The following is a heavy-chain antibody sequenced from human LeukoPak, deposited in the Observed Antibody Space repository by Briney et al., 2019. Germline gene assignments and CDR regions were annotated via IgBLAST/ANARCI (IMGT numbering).Heavy chain of an antibody. Sequence: GASVKVSCKASRYTFTGHYIQWVRQAPGQGLEWMGRINPQSGGTKYARNFQGRVTMTRDTSISTVYMELSRLRSDDTAAYYCARDLPYSSSSGPYSYYMDVWGKGTTVTVS. J-gene: IGHJ6*03. CDR1: RYTFTGHY. V-gene: IGHV1-2*06. CDR3: ARDLPYSSSSGPYSYYMDV. D-gene: IGHD6-6*01. CDR2: INPQSGGT.